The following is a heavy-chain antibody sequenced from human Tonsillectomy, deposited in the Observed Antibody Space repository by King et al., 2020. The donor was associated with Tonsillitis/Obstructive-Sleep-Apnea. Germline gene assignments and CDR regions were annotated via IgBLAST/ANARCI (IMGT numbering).Heavy chain of an antibody. D-gene: IGHD3/OR15-3a*01. CDR3: ARLDRSWNFDL. CDR1: GGSISSYY. Sequence: QLQESGPGLVKPSETLSLTCTVSGGSISSYYWSWIRQPPGKGLEWIGYIYYSGVTNYNPSLKSRVTISVDTSNNQFSLKLSSVTAADTAVYYCARLDRSWNFDLWGRGTLVTVSS. V-gene: IGHV4-59*01. J-gene: IGHJ2*01. CDR2: IYYSGVT.